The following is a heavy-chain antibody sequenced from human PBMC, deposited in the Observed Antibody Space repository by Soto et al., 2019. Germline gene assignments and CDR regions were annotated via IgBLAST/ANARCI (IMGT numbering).Heavy chain of an antibody. Sequence: QVQLVQSGAEVKKPGSSVKVSCKASGGTFSSYAISWVRQAPGHGLEWMGGIIPLFGTANYAQKFQGRVTITADQSTSTAYMELSSLRSEDTAVYYCARNPPVAGNDAFDIWGQGTMVTVSS. CDR2: IIPLFGTA. CDR1: GGTFSSYA. J-gene: IGHJ3*02. CDR3: ARNPPVAGNDAFDI. D-gene: IGHD6-19*01. V-gene: IGHV1-69*01.